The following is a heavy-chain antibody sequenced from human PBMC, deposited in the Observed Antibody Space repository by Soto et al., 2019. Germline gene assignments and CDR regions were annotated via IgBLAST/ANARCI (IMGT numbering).Heavy chain of an antibody. D-gene: IGHD3-22*01. CDR3: AKVAYDSSGYYYREIDY. V-gene: IGHV3-23*01. CDR1: GFTFSSYA. Sequence: HPGGSLRLSCAASGFTFSSYAMSWVRQAPGKGLEWVSAISVSGGSTYYADSVKGRFTISRDNSKNTLYLQMNSLRAEDTAVYYCAKVAYDSSGYYYREIDYWGQGTLVTGSS. CDR2: ISVSGGST. J-gene: IGHJ4*02.